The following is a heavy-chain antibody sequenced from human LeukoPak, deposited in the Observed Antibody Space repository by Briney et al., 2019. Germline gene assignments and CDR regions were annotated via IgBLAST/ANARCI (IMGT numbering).Heavy chain of an antibody. CDR1: GFTFPSYA. CDR3: ARGTAALNWFDP. Sequence: GGSLRLSCAASGFTFPSYAMHWVRQAPGKGLEWLAVISYDGSNKYYADSVKGRFTISRDNSKNTLYLQMNSLRAEDTAVYYCARGTAALNWFDPWGQGTLVTVSS. V-gene: IGHV3-30-3*01. CDR2: ISYDGSNK. J-gene: IGHJ5*02. D-gene: IGHD6-13*01.